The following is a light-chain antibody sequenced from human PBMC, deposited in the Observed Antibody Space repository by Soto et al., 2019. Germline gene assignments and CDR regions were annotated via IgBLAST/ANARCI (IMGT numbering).Light chain of an antibody. V-gene: IGKV1-33*01. CDR3: QQYDNLS. CDR1: QDISNY. CDR2: DAS. J-gene: IGKJ4*01. Sequence: DIQMTQSPSSLSASVGDRVTITCQASQDISNYLNWYQQKPGKAPKLLIYDASNLETGVPSRFSGSGSGTDFTFTISSLQPEDIATYYCQQYDNLSFXGGTKVDIK.